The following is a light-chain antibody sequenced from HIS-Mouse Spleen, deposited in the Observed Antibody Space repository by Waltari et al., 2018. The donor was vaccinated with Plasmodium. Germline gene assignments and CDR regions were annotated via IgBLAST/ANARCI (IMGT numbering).Light chain of an antibody. CDR2: GAC. V-gene: IGKV3-15*01. Sequence: EIVMTQSPATLSVSPGERATLSCRASQSVSSNLAWYQQKPGQAPRLLIKGACTRATGIPARFSGSGSGTAFNLTISSLQSEDFAVYYCQQYNNWPFTFGPGTKVDIK. J-gene: IGKJ3*01. CDR3: QQYNNWPFT. CDR1: QSVSSN.